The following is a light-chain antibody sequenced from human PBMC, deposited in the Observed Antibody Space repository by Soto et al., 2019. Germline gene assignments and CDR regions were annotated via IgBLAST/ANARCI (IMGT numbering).Light chain of an antibody. V-gene: IGKV1-16*01. CDR3: QQYNTDPWT. J-gene: IGKJ1*01. Sequence: DIQMTQSPSSLSASVGARVSITCRASQDIGHSLAWFQQKPGKAPKSLIYAAATLQSGVPSRFSGSGSGTHFPLTISNHQPEDFATYYCQQYNTDPWTFGQGTKVEIK. CDR1: QDIGHS. CDR2: AAA.